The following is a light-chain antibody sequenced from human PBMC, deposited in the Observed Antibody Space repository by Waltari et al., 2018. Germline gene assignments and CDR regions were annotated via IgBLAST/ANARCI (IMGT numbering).Light chain of an antibody. CDR2: KAS. Sequence: DIQMTQFPSTLSASVGDRLTITCRASQSINSWLAVYQQKPGKAPMLLTYKASSLESGVPSRFSGSGSGTEFTLTISSLQSEDFATYYCQQYYSYPRTFGQGTKVEIK. CDR1: QSINSW. CDR3: QQYYSYPRT. V-gene: IGKV1-5*03. J-gene: IGKJ1*01.